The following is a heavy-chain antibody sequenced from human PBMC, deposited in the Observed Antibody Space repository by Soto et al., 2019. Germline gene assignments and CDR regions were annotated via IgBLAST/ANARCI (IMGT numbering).Heavy chain of an antibody. V-gene: IGHV4-39*01. D-gene: IGHD6-19*01. CDR1: GGSVTTSRYY. Sequence: PSETLSLTCTVSGGSVTTSRYYWSWIRQPPGKGLEWIGNIYYSGITYCNPSLKSRVTISVHTSKIQFSLKLSSVTATDTAVYYCARRSYGSGWFDPWGQGTLVTVSS. CDR3: ARRSYGSGWFDP. CDR2: IYYSGIT. J-gene: IGHJ5*02.